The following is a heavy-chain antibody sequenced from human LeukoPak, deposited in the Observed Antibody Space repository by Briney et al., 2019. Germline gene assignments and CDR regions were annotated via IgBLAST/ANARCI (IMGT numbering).Heavy chain of an antibody. J-gene: IGHJ4*02. CDR1: GYTFTSYG. Sequence: ASVKVSCKASGYTFTSYGISWVRQAPGQGLEWMGWISAYNGNTNYAQKLQGRVTMTTDTSTSTAYMELRSLRSGDTAVYYCARDTALSVIPAFDYWGQGTLVTVSS. CDR2: ISAYNGNT. CDR3: ARDTALSVIPAFDY. V-gene: IGHV1-18*01. D-gene: IGHD2-2*01.